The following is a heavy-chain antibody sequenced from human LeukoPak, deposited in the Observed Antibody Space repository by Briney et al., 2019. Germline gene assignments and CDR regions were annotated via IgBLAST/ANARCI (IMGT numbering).Heavy chain of an antibody. CDR2: INPNSGGT. J-gene: IGHJ5*02. CDR3: AKDLGARGILTGYPTFDP. D-gene: IGHD3-9*01. V-gene: IGHV1-2*02. CDR1: GYTFTSYY. Sequence: ASVKVSCKASGYTFTSYYMHWVRQAPGQGLEWMGWINPNSGGTNYAQKFQGRVTMTRDTSISTAYMELSRLRSDDTALYYCAKDLGARGILTGYPTFDPWGQGTLVTVSS.